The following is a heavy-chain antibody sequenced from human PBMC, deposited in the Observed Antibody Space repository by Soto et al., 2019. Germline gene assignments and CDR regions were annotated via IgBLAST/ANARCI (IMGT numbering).Heavy chain of an antibody. CDR2: IYYSGST. J-gene: IGHJ5*02. CDR3: ARSSTDCSGGSCYWGGWFDP. CDR1: GGSISSSSYY. D-gene: IGHD2-15*01. Sequence: SETLSLTCTVSGGSISSSSYYWGWIRQPPGKGLEWIGSIYYSGSTYYNPSLKSRVTISVDTSKNQFSLKLSSVTAADTAVYYCARSSTDCSGGSCYWGGWFDPRGQGTLVTVSS. V-gene: IGHV4-39*01.